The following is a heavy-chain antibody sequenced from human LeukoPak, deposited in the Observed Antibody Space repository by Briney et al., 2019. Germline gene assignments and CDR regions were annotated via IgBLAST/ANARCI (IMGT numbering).Heavy chain of an antibody. V-gene: IGHV4-4*07. CDR3: ARFEEFTFGDAFDI. Sequence: PSETLSLTCTVSGGSISSYYWSWIRQPAGKGLEWIGRIYTSGSTNYNPSLKSRVTMSVDTSKNQFSLKLSSVTAADTAVYYCARFEEFTFGDAFDIWGQGTMVTVSS. CDR2: IYTSGST. J-gene: IGHJ3*02. D-gene: IGHD3-10*01. CDR1: GGSISSYY.